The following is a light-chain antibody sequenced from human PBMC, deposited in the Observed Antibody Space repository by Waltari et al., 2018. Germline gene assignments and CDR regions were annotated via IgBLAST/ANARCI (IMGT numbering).Light chain of an antibody. CDR2: KAS. CDR3: QHYDSYSVT. V-gene: IGKV1-5*03. CDR1: QSIPRW. J-gene: IGKJ3*01. Sequence: DIQMTQSPSTLSASVGDRVTITCRASQSIPRWLAWYQQKPGKAPKLLIYKASILESGVPSRFSGGGSGTEFTLTISSLQPDDFATYYCQHYDSYSVTFGRGTKIEIK.